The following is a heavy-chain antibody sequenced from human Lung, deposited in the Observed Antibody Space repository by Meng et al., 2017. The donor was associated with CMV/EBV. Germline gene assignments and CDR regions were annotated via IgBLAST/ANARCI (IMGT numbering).Heavy chain of an antibody. CDR3: ARDYGWGAVTRYYYYGMDV. D-gene: IGHD3-16*01. Sequence: SETLSLTCTVSGGSVSSGSYYWSWIRQPPGKGLEWIGYIYYSGSTNYNPSLKSRVTISVDTSKNQFSLKLSSVTAAYTAVYYCARDYGWGAVTRYYYYGMDVWGQGTTVTVSS. V-gene: IGHV4-61*01. J-gene: IGHJ6*02. CDR2: IYYSGST. CDR1: GGSVSSGSYY.